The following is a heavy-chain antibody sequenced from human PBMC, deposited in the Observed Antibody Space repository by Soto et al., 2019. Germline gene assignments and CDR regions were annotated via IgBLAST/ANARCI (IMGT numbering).Heavy chain of an antibody. CDR1: GYTFTGYY. J-gene: IGHJ6*04. D-gene: IGHD1-26*01. CDR2: INPNSGDT. Sequence: ASVKVSCKASGYTFTGYYVHWVRQAPGQGLEWMGWINPNSGDTYLAQRFQGRVTMNRDTSIGTAYMELRGLTSDDTAEYCCAKGGAIVAAGTRVYLYIAMDGWGKGTTDTVSS. CDR3: AKGGAIVAAGTRVYLYIAMDG. V-gene: IGHV1-2*02.